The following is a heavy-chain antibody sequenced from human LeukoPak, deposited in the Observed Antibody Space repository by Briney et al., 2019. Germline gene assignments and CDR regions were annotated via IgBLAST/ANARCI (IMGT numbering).Heavy chain of an antibody. D-gene: IGHD6-6*01. J-gene: IGHJ4*02. V-gene: IGHV3-30*18. CDR2: ISYDGSDK. CDR3: AKDLATKYTLDY. CDR1: GFTFRSYG. Sequence: GGSLRLSCAASGFTFRSYGIHWVRQAPGKGLEWVALISYDGSDKFFADSVGGRFTISRDNSKNTLYLQMNSLRAEDTAVYYCAKDLATKYTLDYWGQGTLVTVSS.